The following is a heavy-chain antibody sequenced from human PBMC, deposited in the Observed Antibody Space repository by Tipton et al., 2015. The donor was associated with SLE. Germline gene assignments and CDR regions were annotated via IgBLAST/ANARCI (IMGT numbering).Heavy chain of an antibody. J-gene: IGHJ4*02. V-gene: IGHV3-48*03. D-gene: IGHD1-26*01. CDR2: ISISGSTI. CDR3: AKDGGSYQGEFDY. CDR1: GFTFSSYE. Sequence: SLRLSCAASGFTFSSYEMNWVRQAPGKGLEWISYISISGSTIYYADSVKGRFTISRDNAKNSLYLQMNSLRAEDTAVYYCAKDGGSYQGEFDYWGQGTLVTVSS.